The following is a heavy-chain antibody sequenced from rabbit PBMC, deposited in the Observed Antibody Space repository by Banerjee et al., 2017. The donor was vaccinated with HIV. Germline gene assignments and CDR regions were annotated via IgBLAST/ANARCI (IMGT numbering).Heavy chain of an antibody. CDR1: GFDFSSYG. CDR2: IDPVFGST. J-gene: IGHJ4*01. Sequence: QAQLVESGGGLVQPGGSLKLSCKASGFDFSSYGVSLVRQAPGKGLEWIGYIDPVFGSTYYASWVNGRFTISSHNSQNTLYLQLNSLTAADTATYFCVRDPGYDDYGDLYYFNLWGPGTLVTVS. D-gene: IGHD2-1*01. CDR3: VRDPGYDDYGDLYYFNL. V-gene: IGHV1S47*01.